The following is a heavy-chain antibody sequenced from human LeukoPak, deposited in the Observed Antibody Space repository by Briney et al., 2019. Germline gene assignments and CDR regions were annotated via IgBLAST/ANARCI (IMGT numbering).Heavy chain of an antibody. Sequence: PGGSLRLSCVASGFTFSSYWMTWVRQAPGKGLDWVANIKQDGSDRYYVDSVRGRFTISRDNAKNSLFLQMNSLRAEDTAVYYCAREIIRGLHDAFDIWGQGTMVTVSS. D-gene: IGHD3-10*01. CDR3: AREIIRGLHDAFDI. V-gene: IGHV3-7*05. CDR1: GFTFSSYW. CDR2: IKQDGSDR. J-gene: IGHJ3*02.